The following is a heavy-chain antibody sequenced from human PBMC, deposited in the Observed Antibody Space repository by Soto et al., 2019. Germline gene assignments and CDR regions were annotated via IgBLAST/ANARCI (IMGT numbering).Heavy chain of an antibody. Sequence: GGSLRLSCATSGFTFSDYWMHWVRQAPGKGLVWVSRINSNGRTISYADSVKGRFTISRDNAKNTVYLQMNSLRAEDTAVYYCAKENGYSSSWFKFDYWGQGTLVTVS. CDR2: INSNGRTI. D-gene: IGHD6-13*01. V-gene: IGHV3-74*01. J-gene: IGHJ4*02. CDR3: AKENGYSSSWFKFDY. CDR1: GFTFSDYW.